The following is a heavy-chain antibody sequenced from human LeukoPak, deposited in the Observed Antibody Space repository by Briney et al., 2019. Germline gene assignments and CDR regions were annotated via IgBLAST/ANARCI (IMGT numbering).Heavy chain of an antibody. CDR3: ARGGDYVWGSYPYYFDY. Sequence: GSLRLSCVASGLTFSGQWMSWVRQPPGKGLEWIGEINHSGSTNYKASLKSRVTISVDTSKNQFSLKLSSVTAADTAVYYCARGGDYVWGSYPYYFDYWGQGILVTVSS. V-gene: IGHV4-34*01. J-gene: IGHJ4*02. CDR2: INHSGST. D-gene: IGHD3-16*02. CDR1: GLTFSGQW.